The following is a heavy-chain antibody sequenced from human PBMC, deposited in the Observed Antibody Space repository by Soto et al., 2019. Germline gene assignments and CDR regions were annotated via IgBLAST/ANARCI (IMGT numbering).Heavy chain of an antibody. CDR2: ISGSGGST. D-gene: IGHD2-2*01. CDR3: LRQYQLLLGYYYYGMDV. CDR1: GFTFSSYA. Sequence: PGGSLRLSCAASGFTFSSYAMSWVRQAPGKGLEWVSAISGSGGSTYYADSVKGRFTISRDNSKNTLYLQMNSLRAEDTAVYYCLRQYQLLLGYYYYGMDVGGQGTTVTVS. V-gene: IGHV3-23*01. J-gene: IGHJ6*02.